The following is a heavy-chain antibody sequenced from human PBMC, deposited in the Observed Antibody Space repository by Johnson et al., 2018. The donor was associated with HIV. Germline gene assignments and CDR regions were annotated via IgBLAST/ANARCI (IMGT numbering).Heavy chain of an antibody. CDR2: IPNDGSST. V-gene: IGHV3-11*04. D-gene: IGHD5-12*01. CDR1: GFTFSDYD. Sequence: QVQLVESGGGLVTPGGSVKLSCQGSGFTFSDYDMTWIRQAPGKGLEWVSYIPNDGSSTYYADSVKGRFTISRDTPKTPLYLQMNSLRDVDTAFYYGARDGRGLDAFDIWGQGTMVTVSS. CDR3: ARDGRGLDAFDI. J-gene: IGHJ3*02.